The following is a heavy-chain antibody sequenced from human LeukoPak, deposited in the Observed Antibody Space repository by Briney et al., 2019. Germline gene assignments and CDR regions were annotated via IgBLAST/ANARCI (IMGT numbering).Heavy chain of an antibody. J-gene: IGHJ4*02. V-gene: IGHV3-74*01. Sequence: QPGGSLRLSCAASGFTFSSYWMHWVRQAPGKGLVWVSRINSDGSSTSYADSVKGRFTISRDNAKNTLYLQMNSLRAEDTAAYYCARGGARLVRGLDYWGRGTLVTVSS. CDR1: GFTFSSYW. CDR3: ARGGARLVRGLDY. D-gene: IGHD6-19*01. CDR2: INSDGSST.